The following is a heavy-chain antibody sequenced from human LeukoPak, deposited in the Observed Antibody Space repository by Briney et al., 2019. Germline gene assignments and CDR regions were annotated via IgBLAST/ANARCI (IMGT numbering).Heavy chain of an antibody. CDR3: ARSEQFPYYMDV. Sequence: ASVKVSCKASGYTFTSHYMHWVRQAPGQGLEWMGLINPSGSSTLYAQKFQGRVTMTRDMSTTTDYMELSSLRSEDTAVYYCARSEQFPYYMDVWGKGTTVTVSS. J-gene: IGHJ6*03. CDR1: GYTFTSHY. V-gene: IGHV1-46*01. CDR2: INPSGSST. D-gene: IGHD6-19*01.